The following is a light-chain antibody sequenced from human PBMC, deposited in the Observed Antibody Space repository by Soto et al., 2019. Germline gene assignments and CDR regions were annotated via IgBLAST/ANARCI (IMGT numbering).Light chain of an antibody. CDR2: TTS. Sequence: DIQMTQSPSSVSASVGDRVTITCRASQGINNWLAWYQQKPGKAPKLLIYTTSSLQSGVRSRFSGSGSGTDFTLTISSLQPEDSATYYCQQANRFPLTFGGGTKVEIK. J-gene: IGKJ4*01. CDR3: QQANRFPLT. V-gene: IGKV1D-12*01. CDR1: QGINNW.